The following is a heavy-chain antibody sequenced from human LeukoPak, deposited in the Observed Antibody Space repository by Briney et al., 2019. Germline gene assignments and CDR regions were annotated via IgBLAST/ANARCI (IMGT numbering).Heavy chain of an antibody. CDR3: ARGRGL. CDR1: GGSVSSDSYY. Sequence: SETLSLTCTVSGGSVSSDSYYWSGIRHPPGKGLEWIGWIYDSGSTNYNPSLKSRVTISEDTSKNQFSLKLTSVTAADTAVYYCARGRGLWGQGTLVTVSS. CDR2: IYDSGST. D-gene: IGHD3-10*01. V-gene: IGHV4-61*01. J-gene: IGHJ4*02.